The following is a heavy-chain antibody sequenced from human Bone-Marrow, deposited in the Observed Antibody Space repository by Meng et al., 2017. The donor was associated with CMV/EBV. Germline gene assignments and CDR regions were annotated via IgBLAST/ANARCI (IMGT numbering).Heavy chain of an antibody. J-gene: IGHJ5*02. CDR1: GGSISSSSYY. CDR2: IYYSGST. D-gene: IGHD6-13*01. CDR3: APLTSIAAAGNWVDP. Sequence: SETLSLTCTVSGGSISSSSYYWGWIRQPPGKGLEWIGSIYYSGSTYYNPSLKSRVTISVDTSKNQFSLKLSSVTAADTAVYYCAPLTSIAAAGNWVDPWGQGTLVTVSS. V-gene: IGHV4-39*01.